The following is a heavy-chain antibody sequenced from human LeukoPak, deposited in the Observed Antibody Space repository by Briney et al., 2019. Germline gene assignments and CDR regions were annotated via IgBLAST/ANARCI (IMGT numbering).Heavy chain of an antibody. Sequence: PSETLSLTCTVSGGSISSYYWSWIRQPPGKGLEWIGYIYYSGSTNYNPSLKSRVTISVDTSKNQFSLKLSSVTAADTAVYYCARQIAAAGTRFDYWGQGTLVTVSS. CDR1: GGSISSYY. CDR2: IYYSGST. J-gene: IGHJ4*02. D-gene: IGHD6-13*01. CDR3: ARQIAAAGTRFDY. V-gene: IGHV4-59*08.